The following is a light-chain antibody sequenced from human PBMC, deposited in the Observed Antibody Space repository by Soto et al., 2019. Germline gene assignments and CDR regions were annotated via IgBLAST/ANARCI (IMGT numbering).Light chain of an antibody. V-gene: IGKV3-15*01. CDR1: QSIGTK. J-gene: IGKJ5*01. CDR2: GAS. Sequence: EIVMTQSPATLSVSPGERAALSCRASQSIGTKLVWYQQKPGQAPRLLIFGASTRATGIPVRFSGRGSGTEFTLTISSLQSEDSGVYFCQHYNDWPITFGQGTRLEIK. CDR3: QHYNDWPIT.